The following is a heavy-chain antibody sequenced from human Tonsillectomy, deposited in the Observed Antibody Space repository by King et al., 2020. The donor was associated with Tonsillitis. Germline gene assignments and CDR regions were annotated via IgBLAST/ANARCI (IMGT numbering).Heavy chain of an antibody. J-gene: IGHJ6*02. Sequence: QLVQSGGGLVKPGGSLRLSCAASGFAFSDYYMSWIRQAPGKGLEWVSSISSGGSTMSYAASVMGRFTISRDNAKKSLYLQMNKLRVEDTAIYYCARRTGNYYYYGLDVWGQGTTVTVSS. V-gene: IGHV3-11*01. CDR1: GFAFSDYY. CDR2: ISSGGSTM. CDR3: ARRTGNYYYYGLDV.